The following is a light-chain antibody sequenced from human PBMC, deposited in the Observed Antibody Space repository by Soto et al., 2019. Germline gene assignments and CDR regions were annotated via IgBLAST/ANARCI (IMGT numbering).Light chain of an antibody. J-gene: IGKJ1*01. V-gene: IGKV1-6*01. CDR3: LQDYYFPLT. Sequence: IQVAQSPPSLSASVGDTVTITCRASQDIRNDLGWYQQKPGRAPKLLIYGASNLQCGVPARFSGSVSGTDFTLTISSLQTADFATYYCLQDYYFPLTFGQGTKVEIK. CDR2: GAS. CDR1: QDIRND.